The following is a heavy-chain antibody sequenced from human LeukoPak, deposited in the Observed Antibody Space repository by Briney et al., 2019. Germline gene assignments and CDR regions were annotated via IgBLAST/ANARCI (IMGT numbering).Heavy chain of an antibody. D-gene: IGHD2-21*02. Sequence: PGGSLRLSCAASGFTFSSYAMSWVRQAPGKGLEWVSSVSGGAGTTYYAASMKGRFTISRDNSKNTLYLQMNSLRAEDTAVYYCAKGREVYGDSRFDYWGQGTLVTVSS. CDR2: VSGGAGTT. V-gene: IGHV3-23*01. CDR1: GFTFSSYA. CDR3: AKGREVYGDSRFDY. J-gene: IGHJ4*02.